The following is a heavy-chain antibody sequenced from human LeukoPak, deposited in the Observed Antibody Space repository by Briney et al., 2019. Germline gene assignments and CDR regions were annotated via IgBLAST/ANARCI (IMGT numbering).Heavy chain of an antibody. CDR3: ASQYCGGDCPLDF. CDR2: IYYSGST. V-gene: IGHV4-59*08. J-gene: IGHJ4*02. Sequence: PSETLSLTCTVSGGSISSYYWSWIRQPPGKGLEWIGYIYYSGSTNYNPSLKSRVTISVDTSKNQFSLKLSSVTAADTAVYYCASQYCGGDCPLDFWGQGTLVAVSS. D-gene: IGHD2-21*02. CDR1: GGSISSYY.